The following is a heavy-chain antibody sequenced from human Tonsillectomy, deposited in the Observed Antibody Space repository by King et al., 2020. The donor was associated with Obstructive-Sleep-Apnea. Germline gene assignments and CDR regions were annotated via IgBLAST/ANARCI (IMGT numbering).Heavy chain of an antibody. Sequence: VQLVESGGGLVKPGGSLRLSCAASGLTFSDTWMSWVRQAPGKGLEWVGRIQSKTDGGTIDYAAPVKGRFTISRDDSENTLYLQMNSLKTEDTAVYYCTTTWATRKNFDYWGQGTLVTVSS. J-gene: IGHJ4*02. V-gene: IGHV3-15*01. CDR1: GLTFSDTW. CDR3: TTTWATRKNFDY. D-gene: IGHD5-12*01. CDR2: IQSKTDGGTI.